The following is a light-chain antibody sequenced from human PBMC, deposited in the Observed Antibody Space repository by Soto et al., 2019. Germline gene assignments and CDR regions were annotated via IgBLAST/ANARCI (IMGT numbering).Light chain of an antibody. CDR1: QSVSSSY. CDR3: QQSGSSPWT. Sequence: ERVLTQSPATLSVSPGERATLSCRASQSVSSSYLAWYQQKPGQAPRLLIYGASSRATGIPDRFSGSGSGTDFTLTISRLEPEDFAVYYCQQSGSSPWTFGQGTKVDIK. CDR2: GAS. J-gene: IGKJ1*01. V-gene: IGKV3-20*01.